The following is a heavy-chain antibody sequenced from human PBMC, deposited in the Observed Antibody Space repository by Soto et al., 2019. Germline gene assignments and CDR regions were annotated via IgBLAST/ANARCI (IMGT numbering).Heavy chain of an antibody. CDR1: GVSVSSRGYY. V-gene: IGHV4-39*02. Sequence: QLQLQESGPGLVKPSETLSLTCSVSGVSVSSRGYYWDWIRQPPGKGLEWIGSVAYSGSTYYNPSLKSRVTISEDRSKNAFSPKLDSMTAADTSVYYCARRSTNTDIRPPRGYYFDFWGLGILVTVSS. J-gene: IGHJ4*02. D-gene: IGHD1-1*01. CDR3: ARRSTNTDIRPPRGYYFDF. CDR2: VAYSGST.